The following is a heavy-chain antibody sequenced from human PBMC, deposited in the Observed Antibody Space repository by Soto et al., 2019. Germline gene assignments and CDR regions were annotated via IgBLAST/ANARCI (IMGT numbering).Heavy chain of an antibody. CDR2: IYYSGST. Sequence: QVRLQESGPGLVKPSETLSLSCLVSGDSVGNGPYYWSWIRQPPGKGLEWIGYIYYSGSTNFNPSLESRVNISIDTSKNQISLKLRSVTAADAAVYFCARVGTSCHSGGCYYYYGLGVWGQGTTV. CDR3: ARVGTSCHSGGCYYYYGLGV. D-gene: IGHD1-26*01. V-gene: IGHV4-61*01. J-gene: IGHJ6*02. CDR1: GDSVGNGPYY.